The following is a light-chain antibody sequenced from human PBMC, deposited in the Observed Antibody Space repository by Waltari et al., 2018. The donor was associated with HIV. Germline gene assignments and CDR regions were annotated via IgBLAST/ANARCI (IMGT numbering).Light chain of an antibody. CDR2: DVT. CDR3: SSYTITNTR. J-gene: IGLJ2*01. V-gene: IGLV2-14*03. Sequence: LTQPASVSGSPGQSITISCTGTNSDGGGYDFVSWYQQHPGKAPKLIIYDVTKRPSEVSNRFSGSKSGDTASLTISGLQAEDEADYYCSSYTITNTRFGGGTRLTVL. CDR1: NSDGGGYDF.